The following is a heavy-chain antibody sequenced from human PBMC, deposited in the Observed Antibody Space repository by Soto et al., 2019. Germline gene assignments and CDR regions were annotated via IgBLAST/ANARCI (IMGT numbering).Heavy chain of an antibody. CDR1: SVSNAW. Sequence: SVSNAWMNWVRQAPGQGLEWVGRIKSKTDGGTTDYAAPVKGRFTISRDDSKNTLYLQMNSLKTEDTAVYYWITDRGRVLLGGWGQGTQVSVS. J-gene: IGHJ4*02. CDR3: ITDRGRVLLGG. D-gene: IGHD1-1*01. V-gene: IGHV3-15*07. CDR2: IKSKTDGGTT.